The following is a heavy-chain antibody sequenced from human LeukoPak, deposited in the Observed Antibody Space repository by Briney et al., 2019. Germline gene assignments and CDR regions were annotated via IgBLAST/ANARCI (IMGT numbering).Heavy chain of an antibody. CDR1: GGSISSYY. V-gene: IGHV4-59*08. CDR3: ARGEEYYDFWSGSPGGGMDV. J-gene: IGHJ6*02. CDR2: IYYSEST. D-gene: IGHD3-3*01. Sequence: SETLSLTCTVSGGSISSYYWSWIRQPPGKGLEWIGYIYYSESTNYNPSLKSRVTISVDTSKNQFSLKLSSVTAADTAVYYCARGEEYYDFWSGSPGGGMDVWGQGTTVTVSS.